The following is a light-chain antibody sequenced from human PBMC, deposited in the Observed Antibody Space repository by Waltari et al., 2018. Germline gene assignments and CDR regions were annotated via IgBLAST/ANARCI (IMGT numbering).Light chain of an antibody. CDR3: QQYNSTPLT. V-gene: IGKV4-1*01. CDR2: WAS. Sequence: DIVMTQSPDSLAVSLGERAPINCKSRQSVLYISNNKNYLTWYQQKPGQPPKLLIYWASTRESVVPDRFSGSGSGTDFTLTISSLQAEEVVVYYCQQYNSTPLTFGPGTKVDIK. CDR1: QSVLYISNNKNY. J-gene: IGKJ3*01.